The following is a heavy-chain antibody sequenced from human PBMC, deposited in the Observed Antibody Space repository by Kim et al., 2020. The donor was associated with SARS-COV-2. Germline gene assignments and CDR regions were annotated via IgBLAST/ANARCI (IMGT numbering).Heavy chain of an antibody. CDR3: TRSEGRGSWHQFDY. CDR2: IYYSGST. CDR1: SDSISSYY. Sequence: SETLSLTCTVSSDSISSYYWSWIRQLPGKGLEWLGYIYYSGSTDYNPSLKSRVTISWDTSKNQVSLDVTSVSAADTAVYYGTRSEGRGSWHQFDYWGQG. D-gene: IGHD6-13*01. V-gene: IGHV4-59*01. J-gene: IGHJ4*02.